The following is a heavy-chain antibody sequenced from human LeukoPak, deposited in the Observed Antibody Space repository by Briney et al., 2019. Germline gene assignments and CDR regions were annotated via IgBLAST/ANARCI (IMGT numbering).Heavy chain of an antibody. D-gene: IGHD6-13*01. CDR3: ARAWGYSSSWPTYYYYYMDV. Sequence: SGTLSLTCAVSGVSISSSNWWHWVRQPPGKGLEWIGEIYHSGSTNYNPSLKSRVTISLDKSENQFSLKLSSVTAADTAVYYCARAWGYSSSWPTYYYYYMDVWGKGTTVTVSS. CDR1: GVSISSSNW. CDR2: IYHSGST. J-gene: IGHJ6*03. V-gene: IGHV4-4*02.